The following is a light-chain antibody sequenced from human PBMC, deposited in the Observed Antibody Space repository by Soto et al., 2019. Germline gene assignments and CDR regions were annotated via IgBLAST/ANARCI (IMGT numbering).Light chain of an antibody. CDR3: MQSIQLPWT. J-gene: IGKJ1*01. Sequence: DIVLTQTPLSLSVTPGQPASISCKSSQSLLHSDGKTYLCWYLQKAGQPPQVLIYEVSNRFSGGPDRFSGRGSGTDFTLRISRVEDEDVGVYYCMQSIQLPWTVGQGTKVEVK. V-gene: IGKV2D-29*01. CDR1: QSLLHSDGKTY. CDR2: EVS.